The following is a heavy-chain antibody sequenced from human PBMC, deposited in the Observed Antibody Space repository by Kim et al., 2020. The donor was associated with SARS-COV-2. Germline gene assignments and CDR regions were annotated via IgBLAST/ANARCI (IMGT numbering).Heavy chain of an antibody. Sequence: SETLSLTCTVSGGSISSYYWSWIRQPPGKGLEWIGYIYYSGSTNYNPSLKSRVTISVDTSKNQFSLKLSSVTAADTAVYYCSRDQRVGYCSGGSCFAFVWFDPWGQGTLVTVSS. CDR1: GGSISSYY. J-gene: IGHJ5*02. CDR3: SRDQRVGYCSGGSCFAFVWFDP. V-gene: IGHV4-59*13. CDR2: IYYSGST. D-gene: IGHD2-15*01.